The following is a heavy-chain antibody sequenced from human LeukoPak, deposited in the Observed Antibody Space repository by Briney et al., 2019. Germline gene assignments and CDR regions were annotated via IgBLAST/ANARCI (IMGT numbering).Heavy chain of an antibody. V-gene: IGHV1-24*01. D-gene: IGHD1-14*01. J-gene: IGHJ5*02. CDR3: AKPTHARGGPWFDP. CDR1: GYTLTELS. Sequence: ASVKVSCKVSGYTLTELSMHWVRQAPGKGLEWMGGFDPKDAETISAQKFQGRVTMTEDTSSDTAYMELNSLRSEDTAVYYCAKPTHARGGPWFDPWGRGALVTVSS. CDR2: FDPKDAET.